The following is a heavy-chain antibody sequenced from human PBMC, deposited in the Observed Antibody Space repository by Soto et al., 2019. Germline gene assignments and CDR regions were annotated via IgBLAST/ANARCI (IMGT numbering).Heavy chain of an antibody. J-gene: IGHJ4*02. V-gene: IGHV2-26*01. Sequence: ESGPTLVNPTETLTLTCTVSGFSLSNARMGVSWIRQPPGKALEWLAHIFSNDEKSYSTSLKSRLTISKDTSKSQVVLTMTNMDPVDTATYYCARIAPTYYYDSSGYDYWGQGTLVTSPQ. CDR2: IFSNDEK. CDR1: GFSLSNARMG. D-gene: IGHD3-22*01. CDR3: ARIAPTYYYDSSGYDY.